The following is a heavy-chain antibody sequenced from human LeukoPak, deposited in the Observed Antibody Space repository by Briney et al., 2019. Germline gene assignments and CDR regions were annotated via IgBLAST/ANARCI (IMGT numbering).Heavy chain of an antibody. CDR2: INPNSGGT. V-gene: IGHV1-2*02. D-gene: IGHD6-13*01. CDR3: ARDAGRREYNSRWYELGY. J-gene: IGHJ4*02. CDR1: GYIFTDYY. Sequence: GASVKVSCKASGYIFTDYYIHWVRQAPGQGLEWMGWINPNSGGTNYAQKLQGRVTMTRDTSISTAYMELSRLRPDDTAVYYCARDAGRREYNSRWYELGYWGQGTLVPVSS.